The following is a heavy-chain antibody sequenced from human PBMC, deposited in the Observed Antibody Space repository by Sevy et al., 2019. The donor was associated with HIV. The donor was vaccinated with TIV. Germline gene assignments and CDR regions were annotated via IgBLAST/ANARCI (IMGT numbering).Heavy chain of an antibody. D-gene: IGHD6-6*01. J-gene: IGHJ4*02. V-gene: IGHV3-21*01. CDR2: ISSSSSYI. Sequence: GGSLRLSCAASGFTFSSYSMNWVRQAPGKGLEWVSSISSSSSYIYYEDSVKGRFTISRDNAKNSLYLQMNSLRAEDTAVYYCARKYSSSYGYFDYWGQGTLVTVSS. CDR1: GFTFSSYS. CDR3: ARKYSSSYGYFDY.